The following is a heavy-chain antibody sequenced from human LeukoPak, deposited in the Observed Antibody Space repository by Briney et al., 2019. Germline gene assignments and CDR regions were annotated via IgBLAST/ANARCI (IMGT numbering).Heavy chain of an antibody. J-gene: IGHJ4*02. Sequence: SETLSLTCAVYGGSFGGYYWSWMRQPPGKGLEWIGEINHSGSTNYNPSLKSRVTISVDTSKNQFSLKLSSVTAADTAVYYCARLGWNYYGSGSYYNQFPHFDYWGQGTLVTVSS. CDR3: ARLGWNYYGSGSYYNQFPHFDY. D-gene: IGHD3-10*01. CDR1: GGSFGGYY. CDR2: INHSGST. V-gene: IGHV4-34*01.